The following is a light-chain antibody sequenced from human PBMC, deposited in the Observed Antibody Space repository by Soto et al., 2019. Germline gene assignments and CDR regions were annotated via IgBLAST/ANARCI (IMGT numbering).Light chain of an antibody. CDR3: SSYTISNTLV. V-gene: IGLV2-14*01. CDR2: DVS. J-gene: IGLJ1*01. CDR1: SSDVGGYNY. Sequence: QSALTQPASVSGSPGQSITISCTGASSDVGGYNYVSWYQQYPGKAPKLMIYDVSSRLSGVSNRFSGSKSGNTAFLTISGLQAEDEADYYCSSYTISNTLVFGSGTKVTVL.